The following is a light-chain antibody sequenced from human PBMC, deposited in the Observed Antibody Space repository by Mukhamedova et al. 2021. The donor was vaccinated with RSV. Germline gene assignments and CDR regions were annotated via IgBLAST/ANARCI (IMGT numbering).Light chain of an antibody. J-gene: IGKJ1*01. Sequence: WYQRRVHGKAPKLLIYGASSLVSGVPSRFSGSGSETDFTLTISSLQLEDFAPYYCQQSFNSLRWTFGQGTRV. CDR3: QQSFNSLRWT. CDR2: GAS. V-gene: IGKV1-39*01.